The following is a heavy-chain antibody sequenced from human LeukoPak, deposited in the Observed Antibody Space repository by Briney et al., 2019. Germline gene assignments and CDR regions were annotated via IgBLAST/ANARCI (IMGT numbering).Heavy chain of an antibody. Sequence: PSQTLSLTCTVSGGSISSGGYYWSWIRQHPGKGLEWLGYIHYSGNTYYDPSLKSRVTISVDTSKNQFSLRLSSVTAADTAVYYCASSPDKGYSYGISRFDYWGQGTLVTVSS. CDR3: ASSPDKGYSYGISRFDY. CDR1: GGSISSGGYY. D-gene: IGHD5-18*01. CDR2: IHYSGNT. V-gene: IGHV4-31*03. J-gene: IGHJ4*02.